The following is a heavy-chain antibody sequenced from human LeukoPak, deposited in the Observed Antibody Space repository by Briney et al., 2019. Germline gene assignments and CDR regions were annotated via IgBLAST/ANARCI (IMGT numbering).Heavy chain of an antibody. V-gene: IGHV4-4*07. D-gene: IGHD3-22*01. CDR1: GGSISSYY. J-gene: IGHJ3*02. CDR2: VYSSGSA. CDR3: ARQAYDTGYDAFDI. Sequence: SETLSLTCTVSGGSISSYYWSWIRQPAGKGLEWIGRVYSSGSANYNPSLKSRVTVSVDTSKNHFSLKLRSVTAADTAVYYCARQAYDTGYDAFDIWGQGTMVNVSS.